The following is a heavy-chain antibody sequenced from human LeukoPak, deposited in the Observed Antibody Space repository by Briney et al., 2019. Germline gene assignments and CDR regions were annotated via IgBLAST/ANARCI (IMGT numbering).Heavy chain of an antibody. CDR1: GFTFSSYA. CDR3: AKVPSPLYSSSSDPHY. D-gene: IGHD6-6*01. V-gene: IGHV3-23*01. Sequence: SGGSLRLSCAASGFTFSSYAMSWVRQAPGKGLEWVSAISGSGGSTYYADSVKGRFTISRDNSKNTLYLQMNSLRAEDMAVYYCAKVPSPLYSSSSDPHYWGQGTLVTVSS. CDR2: ISGSGGST. J-gene: IGHJ4*02.